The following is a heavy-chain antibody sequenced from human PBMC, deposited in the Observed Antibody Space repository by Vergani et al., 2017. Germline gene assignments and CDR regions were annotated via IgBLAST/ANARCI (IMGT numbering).Heavy chain of an antibody. CDR1: GITFWKFG. CDR2: ISWNSGAV. J-gene: IGHJ4*02. CDR3: ARDDPSIGGYDR. Sequence: EVDLVESGGGLAQPGGSLRLSCEASGITFWKFGMHWVRQGPGKGLEWVSGISWNSGAVDYADSVRGRFTISRDNAKNSLFLEMNSLRFEDTAVYFCARDDPSIGGYDRWGQGTLVIVSS. D-gene: IGHD5-12*01. V-gene: IGHV3-9*01.